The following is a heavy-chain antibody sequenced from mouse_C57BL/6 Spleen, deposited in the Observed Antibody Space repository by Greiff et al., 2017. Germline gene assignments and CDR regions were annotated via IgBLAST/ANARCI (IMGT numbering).Heavy chain of an antibody. J-gene: IGHJ4*01. D-gene: IGHD1-1*01. CDR1: GFNIKDDY. V-gene: IGHV14-4*01. CDR3: TQYYGSRYAMDY. Sequence: VQLQQSGAELVRPGASVKLSCTASGFNIKDDYMHWVKQRPEQGLEWIGWIDPENGDTEYASKFQGKATITADTSSNTAYLQLSSLTSEDTAVYYCTQYYGSRYAMDYWGQGTSVTVSS. CDR2: IDPENGDT.